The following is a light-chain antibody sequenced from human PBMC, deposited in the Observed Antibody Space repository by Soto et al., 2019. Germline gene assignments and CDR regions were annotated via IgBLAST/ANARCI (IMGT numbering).Light chain of an antibody. Sequence: RVMTQSPVTLSASPGERATLSCRASQSVGSDLAWYQQKPGQAPRLLIYAVSTRATDVPARFSGGGSGTEFTLTISSLQSEDFAVYLCHQYHGWPITFGGGTKVDIK. V-gene: IGKV3-15*01. CDR3: HQYHGWPIT. J-gene: IGKJ4*01. CDR2: AVS. CDR1: QSVGSD.